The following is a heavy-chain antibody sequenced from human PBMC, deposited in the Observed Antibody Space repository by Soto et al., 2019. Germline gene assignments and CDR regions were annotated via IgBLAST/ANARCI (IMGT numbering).Heavy chain of an antibody. D-gene: IGHD3-10*01. CDR1: GFTFGDYA. V-gene: IGHV3-49*03. Sequence: SLRLSCTASGFTFGDYAMSWFRQAPGKGLELVGFIRSKAYGGTTEYAASVKGRFTISRDDSKSIAYLQMNSLKTEDTAVYYCARSVRPLSWFDPWGQGTRVTVSS. CDR3: ARSVRPLSWFDP. J-gene: IGHJ5*02. CDR2: IRSKAYGGTT.